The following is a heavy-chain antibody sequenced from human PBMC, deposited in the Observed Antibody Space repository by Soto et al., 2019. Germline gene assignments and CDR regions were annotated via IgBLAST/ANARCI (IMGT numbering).Heavy chain of an antibody. CDR3: ASGDRFLEWFPPSWFDP. Sequence: SVKVSCKASGGTFSSYAISWVRQAPGQVLEWMGVIIPIFGTANYAQRFQGRVTITADKSTSTAYMELSSLRSEDTAVYYCASGDRFLEWFPPSWFDPWGQGTLVTVSS. J-gene: IGHJ5*02. D-gene: IGHD3-3*01. CDR1: GGTFSSYA. V-gene: IGHV1-69*06. CDR2: IIPIFGTA.